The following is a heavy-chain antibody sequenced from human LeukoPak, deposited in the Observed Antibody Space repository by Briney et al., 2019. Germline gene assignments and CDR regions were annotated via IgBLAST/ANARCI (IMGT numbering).Heavy chain of an antibody. CDR3: AREHYYDSSPY. CDR2: ISSSSTYI. J-gene: IGHJ4*02. CDR1: GFXFSTYS. D-gene: IGHD3-22*01. Sequence: GGSLRLSCGASGFXFSTYSINWVRQAPGKGLEWVSSISSSSTYIYYADSVKGRFTISRDNAKNSLYLQMNSLRAEDTAVYYCAREHYYDSSPYWGQGTLVTVSS. V-gene: IGHV3-21*01.